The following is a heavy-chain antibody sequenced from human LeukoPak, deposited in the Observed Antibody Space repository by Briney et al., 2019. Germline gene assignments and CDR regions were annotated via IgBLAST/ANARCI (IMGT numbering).Heavy chain of an antibody. Sequence: QPGGSLRLSCAASGFTFSSYDMSWVRQAPGKGLQWVSAISGGVTYYADSVKGRFTISRDNSKNTLYLQMNSLRAEDTAVYYCAKDRGDGFDYWGQGTLVTVSS. CDR1: GFTFSSYD. CDR3: AKDRGDGFDY. D-gene: IGHD3-10*01. CDR2: ISGGVT. V-gene: IGHV3-23*01. J-gene: IGHJ4*02.